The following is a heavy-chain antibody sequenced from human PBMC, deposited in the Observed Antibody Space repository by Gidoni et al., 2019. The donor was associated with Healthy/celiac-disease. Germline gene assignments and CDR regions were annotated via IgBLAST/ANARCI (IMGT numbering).Heavy chain of an antibody. V-gene: IGHV3-30*18. CDR3: AKDEDYYGSGSALGYFDY. J-gene: IGHJ4*02. Sequence: QVQLVESGGGVVQPGRSLRLSCAASGFPFSRYGMHWVRQAPGKGLEWVAVISYDGSNKYYADSVKGRFTISRDNSKNTLYLQMNSLRAEDTAVYYCAKDEDYYGSGSALGYFDYWGQGTLVTVSS. D-gene: IGHD3-10*01. CDR1: GFPFSRYG. CDR2: ISYDGSNK.